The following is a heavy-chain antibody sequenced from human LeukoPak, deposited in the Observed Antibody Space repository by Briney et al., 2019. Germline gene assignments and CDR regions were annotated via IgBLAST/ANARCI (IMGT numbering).Heavy chain of an antibody. Sequence: PGGSLRLSCAASSFSFSSYAMSWVRQAPGKGLEWVSTINNSGGTTYNADSVKGRFTISRDNAKNSLYLQMNSLRAEDTAVYYCARDRLAAAGTHFDYWGQGTLVTVSS. D-gene: IGHD6-13*01. J-gene: IGHJ4*02. V-gene: IGHV3-21*01. CDR3: ARDRLAAAGTHFDY. CDR2: INNSGGTT. CDR1: SFSFSSYA.